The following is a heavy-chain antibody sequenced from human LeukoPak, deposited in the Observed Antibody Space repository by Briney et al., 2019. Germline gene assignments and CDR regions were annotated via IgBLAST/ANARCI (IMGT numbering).Heavy chain of an antibody. CDR3: ARASSSTSFNHYYYMDV. Sequence: AASVKVSCKASGGTFSSYDISWVRQAPGQGLEWMGGIMPMFGKANYAQKFQGRVTTTADKATSTAYMELSSLRSEDTAVYYCARASSSTSFNHYYYMDVWGKGTTVTISS. CDR2: IMPMFGKA. CDR1: GGTFSSYD. D-gene: IGHD2-2*01. V-gene: IGHV1-69*06. J-gene: IGHJ6*03.